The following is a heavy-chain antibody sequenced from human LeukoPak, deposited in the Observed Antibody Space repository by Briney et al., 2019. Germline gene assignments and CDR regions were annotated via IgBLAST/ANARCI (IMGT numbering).Heavy chain of an antibody. CDR1: GGTFSSYA. CDR2: IIPIFGTA. CDR3: ARALLVATTGRGYWYYGMDV. J-gene: IGHJ6*02. Sequence: ASVKVSCKASGGTFSSYAISWVRQAPGQGLEWMGGIIPIFGTANYAQKFQGRVTITADKSTSTVYMELSSLRSEDTAVYYCARALLVATTGRGYWYYGMDVWGQGTTVTVSS. V-gene: IGHV1-69*06. D-gene: IGHD5-12*01.